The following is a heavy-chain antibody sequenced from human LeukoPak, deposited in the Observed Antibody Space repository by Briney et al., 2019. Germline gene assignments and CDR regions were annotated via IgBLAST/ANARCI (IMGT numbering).Heavy chain of an antibody. Sequence: ASVKVSCEASGYTFTNYALNWVRQAPGQGLEWMGWINTNTGNPTYAQDFTGRFVFSLDTSVGTAYLQISSLKAEDTAVYYCAKDRGYSSGNTMDVWGQGTTVTVSS. D-gene: IGHD6-19*01. V-gene: IGHV7-4-1*02. J-gene: IGHJ6*02. CDR3: AKDRGYSSGNTMDV. CDR1: GYTFTNYA. CDR2: INTNTGNP.